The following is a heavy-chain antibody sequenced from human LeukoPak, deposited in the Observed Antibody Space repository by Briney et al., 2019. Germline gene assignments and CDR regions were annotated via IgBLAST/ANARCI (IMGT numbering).Heavy chain of an antibody. CDR1: GGSISSYY. V-gene: IGHV4-34*01. Sequence: SETLSLTCTVSGGSISSYYWSWIRQPPGKGLEWIGEINHSGSTNYNPSLKSRVTISVDTSKNQFSLKLSSVTAADTAVYYCARLHYYDSSGYYWSPYYYYYMDVWGKGTTVTVSS. J-gene: IGHJ6*03. CDR2: INHSGST. CDR3: ARLHYYDSSGYYWSPYYYYYMDV. D-gene: IGHD3-22*01.